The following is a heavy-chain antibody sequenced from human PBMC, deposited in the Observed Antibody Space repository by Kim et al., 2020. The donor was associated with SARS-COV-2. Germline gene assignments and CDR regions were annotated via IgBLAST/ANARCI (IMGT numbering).Heavy chain of an antibody. D-gene: IGHD6-19*01. J-gene: IGHJ6*02. Sequence: GESLKISCKGSGYSFTSYWIGWVRQMPGKGLEWMGIIYPGDSDTRYSPSFQGQVTISADKSISTAYLQWSSLKASDTAMYYCARHFRYSSGWYFSYYYGMDVWGQGTTVTVSS. CDR2: IYPGDSDT. CDR3: ARHFRYSSGWYFSYYYGMDV. V-gene: IGHV5-51*01. CDR1: GYSFTSYW.